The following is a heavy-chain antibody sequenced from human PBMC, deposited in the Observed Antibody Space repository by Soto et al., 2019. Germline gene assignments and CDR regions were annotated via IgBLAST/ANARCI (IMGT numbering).Heavy chain of an antibody. V-gene: IGHV1-69*13. J-gene: IGHJ4*02. Sequence: SVKVSCKASGGTFSSYAISWVRQAPGQGLEWMGGIIPIFGTANYAQKFQGRVTITADESTSTAYMELSSLRSEDTAVYYCASHHLRSMVRVPFDYWGQGTLVTVS. CDR1: GGTFSSYA. D-gene: IGHD3-10*01. CDR2: IIPIFGTA. CDR3: ASHHLRSMVRVPFDY.